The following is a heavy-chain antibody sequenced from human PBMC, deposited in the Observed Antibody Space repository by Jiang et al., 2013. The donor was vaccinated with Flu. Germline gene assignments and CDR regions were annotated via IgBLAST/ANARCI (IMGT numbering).Heavy chain of an antibody. Sequence: AASGFTFSSYGMHWVRQAPGKGLEWVAVISYDGSNKYYADSVKGRFTISRDNSKNTLYLQMNSLRAEDTAVYYCAKDRYYDSSGYYYIDYWGQGTLVTVSS. V-gene: IGHV3-30*18. CDR1: GFTFSSYG. J-gene: IGHJ4*02. CDR2: ISYDGSNK. D-gene: IGHD3-22*01. CDR3: AKDRYYDSSGYYYIDY.